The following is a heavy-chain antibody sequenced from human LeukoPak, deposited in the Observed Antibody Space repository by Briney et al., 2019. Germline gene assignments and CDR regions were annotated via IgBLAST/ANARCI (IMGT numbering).Heavy chain of an antibody. D-gene: IGHD5-24*01. J-gene: IGHJ4*02. V-gene: IGHV3-74*03. Sequence: GGSVRLSCAASGFGFSNYWMHWVRQAPGKGLVRVSHINSDGSRITYAESVKGRFTISRDNAKNTLFLQMNSLRAEDTAVYYCARGDGYGVFDSWGQGTLVTVSS. CDR3: ARGDGYGVFDS. CDR1: GFGFSNYW. CDR2: INSDGSRI.